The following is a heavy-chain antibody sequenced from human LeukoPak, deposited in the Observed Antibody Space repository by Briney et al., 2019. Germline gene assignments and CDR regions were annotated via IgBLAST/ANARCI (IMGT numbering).Heavy chain of an antibody. CDR2: IYYSGST. D-gene: IGHD2-2*01. J-gene: IGHJ1*01. CDR3: ARQYCSSTSCYGYFQH. V-gene: IGHV4-39*01. CDR1: GGSISSSSYY. Sequence: SETLSLTCTVSGGSISSSSYYWGWIRQPPGKGLEWIGSIYYSGSTYYNPSLKSRVTISVDTSKNQFSLKLSSVTAADTAVYYCARQYCSSTSCYGYFQHWGQGTLVTVSS.